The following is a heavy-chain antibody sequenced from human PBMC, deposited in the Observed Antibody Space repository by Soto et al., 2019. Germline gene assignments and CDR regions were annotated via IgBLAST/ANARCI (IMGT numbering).Heavy chain of an antibody. D-gene: IGHD4-4*01. Sequence: QVQLVQSGAEVKKPGSSVKVSCKTSGGTFNSYGLSWVRQAPGQGPEWMGQSIPIFGTAKYAQRFQGRLTISADESTSTVYMELSSLRSDDTAMYYCAREKFSNYFDPWGQGTLVTVSS. CDR2: SIPIFGTA. CDR3: AREKFSNYFDP. CDR1: GGTFNSYG. V-gene: IGHV1-69*01. J-gene: IGHJ5*02.